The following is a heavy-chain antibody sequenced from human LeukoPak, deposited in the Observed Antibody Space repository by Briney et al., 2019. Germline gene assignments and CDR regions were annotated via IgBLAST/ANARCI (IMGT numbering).Heavy chain of an antibody. V-gene: IGHV4-34*01. CDR3: ARADIVVVPAAPAVYGTDV. CDR2: INHSGST. Sequence: SETLSLTCAVYGGSFSGYYWSWIRQPPGKGLEWIGEINHSGSTNYNPSLKSRVTISVDTSKNQFSLKLSSVTAADTAVYYCARADIVVVPAAPAVYGTDVWGQGTTVTVSS. CDR1: GGSFSGYY. J-gene: IGHJ6*02. D-gene: IGHD2-2*01.